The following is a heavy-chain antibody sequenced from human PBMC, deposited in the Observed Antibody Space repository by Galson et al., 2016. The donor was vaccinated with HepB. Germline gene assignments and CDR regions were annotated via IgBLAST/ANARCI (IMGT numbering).Heavy chain of an antibody. V-gene: IGHV1-18*04. CDR1: GYTFISYG. J-gene: IGHJ6*01. CDR2: ISAHNGNT. Sequence: SVKVSCKASGYTFISYGISWVRQAPGQGLEWMGWISAHNGNTNYAQKIQGRVTLTTETSTRTAYMELRSLRPDDTAVYYCARDRRYGDYHRMDVWGKGPRSPSRQ. D-gene: IGHD4-17*01. CDR3: ARDRRYGDYHRMDV.